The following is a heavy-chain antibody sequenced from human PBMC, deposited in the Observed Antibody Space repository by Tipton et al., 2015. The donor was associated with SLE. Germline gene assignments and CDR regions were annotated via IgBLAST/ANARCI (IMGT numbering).Heavy chain of an antibody. J-gene: IGHJ4*02. V-gene: IGHV4-59*08. CDR2: IHSSGST. Sequence: LSLTCTVSGGSIRGYYWSWIRQPPGKGLEWIAYIHSSGSTKYNPSLKSRVTISVATSKNQFSLKLNSVTAADTAVYYCAGHRHAIWSGYDQWGQGTLVTVSS. CDR3: AGHRHAIWSGYDQ. D-gene: IGHD3-3*01. CDR1: GGSIRGYY.